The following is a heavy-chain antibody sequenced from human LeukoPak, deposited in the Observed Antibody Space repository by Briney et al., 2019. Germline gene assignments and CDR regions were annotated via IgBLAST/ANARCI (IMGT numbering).Heavy chain of an antibody. J-gene: IGHJ6*02. CDR3: ASSGGWSTYYYYYGMDV. CDR2: INHSGST. D-gene: IGHD6-19*01. CDR1: GGSFSGYY. Sequence: TSETLSLTCAVYGGSFSGYYWSWIRQPPGKGLEWIGEINHSGSTNYNPSLKSRVTISVDTSKNQFSLKLSSVTAADTAVYYCASSGGWSTYYYYYGMDVWGQGTTVTVSS. V-gene: IGHV4-34*01.